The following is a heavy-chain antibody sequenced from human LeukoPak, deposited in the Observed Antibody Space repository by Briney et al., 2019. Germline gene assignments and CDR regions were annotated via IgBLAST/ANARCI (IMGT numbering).Heavy chain of an antibody. V-gene: IGHV1-69*05. CDR1: GGSVSIYG. J-gene: IGHJ6*03. Sequence: ASVKVSCKASGGSVSIYGISWVRQAPGQGLEWIGGIIPIFVTSNYAQKFQGRVTITTDESTNTPYMELSSLRFEDTAVYYCARGIRSQTAAKTRDFNYYYMDVWGKGTTVTVYS. D-gene: IGHD2-2*01. CDR2: IIPIFVTS. CDR3: ARGIRSQTAAKTRDFNYYYMDV.